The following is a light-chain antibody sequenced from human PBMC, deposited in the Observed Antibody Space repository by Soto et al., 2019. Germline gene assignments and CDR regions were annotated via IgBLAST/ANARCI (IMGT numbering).Light chain of an antibody. CDR2: DNN. CDR1: NSNIGNNY. Sequence: QSVLTQPPSVSAAPGQKVTISCSGSNSNIGNNYVSWYQQLPGTAPQLLIYDNNQRPSGIPDRFSGSKSGTSATLGITGLQTGDEADYYCGTWDSSLIPPNRVFGGGTKLTVL. CDR3: GTWDSSLIPPNRV. J-gene: IGLJ3*02. V-gene: IGLV1-51*01.